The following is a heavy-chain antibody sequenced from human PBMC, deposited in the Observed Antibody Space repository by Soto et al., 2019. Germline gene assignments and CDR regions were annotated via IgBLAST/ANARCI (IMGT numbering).Heavy chain of an antibody. CDR1: GFTFSSYS. CDR2: ISSSSSTI. J-gene: IGHJ4*02. D-gene: IGHD3-22*01. CDR3: ARPRYYYDSSGYQNFDY. V-gene: IGHV3-48*01. Sequence: GGSLRLSCAASGFTFSSYSMNWVRQAPGKGLEWVSYISSSSSTIYYADTVKGRFTISRDNAKNSLYLQMNSLRAEDTAVYYCARPRYYYDSSGYQNFDYWGQGTLVTVSS.